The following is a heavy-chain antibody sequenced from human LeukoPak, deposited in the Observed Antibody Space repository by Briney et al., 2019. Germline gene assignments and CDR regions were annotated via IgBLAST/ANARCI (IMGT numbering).Heavy chain of an antibody. CDR3: ARAGYCSSTSCSYYFDY. Sequence: PSETLSLTCAVYGGSFSGYYWSWIRQPPGKGLEWIGYIYHSGSTYYNPSLKSRVTISVDRSKNQFSLKLSSVTAADTAVYYCARAGYCSSTSCSYYFDYWGQGTLVTVSS. CDR2: IYHSGST. CDR1: GGSFSGYY. V-gene: IGHV4-30-2*01. D-gene: IGHD2-2*01. J-gene: IGHJ4*02.